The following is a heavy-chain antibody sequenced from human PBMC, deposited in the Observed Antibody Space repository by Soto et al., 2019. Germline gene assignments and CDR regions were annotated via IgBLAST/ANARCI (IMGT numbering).Heavy chain of an antibody. Sequence: SETLSLTCAVYGGSFSGYYWSWIRQPPGKGLEWIGEINHSGSTNYNPSLKSRVTISVDTSKNQFSLKLSSVTAADTAVYYCARGLARASGYYYYMDVWGKGTTVTVSS. J-gene: IGHJ6*03. D-gene: IGHD2-21*01. CDR3: ARGLARASGYYYYMDV. CDR2: INHSGST. V-gene: IGHV4-34*01. CDR1: GGSFSGYY.